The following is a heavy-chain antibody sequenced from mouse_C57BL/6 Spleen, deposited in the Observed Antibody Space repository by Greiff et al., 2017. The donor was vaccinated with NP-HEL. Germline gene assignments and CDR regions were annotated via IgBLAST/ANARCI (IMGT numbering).Heavy chain of an antibody. D-gene: IGHD2-14*01. CDR1: GYTFTSYW. CDR2: IDPSDSET. J-gene: IGHJ4*01. V-gene: IGHV1-52*01. CDR3: ASKGLGRDYAMDY. Sequence: QVQLQQSGAELVRPGSSVKLSCKASGYTFTSYWMHWVKQRPIQALEWIGNIDPSDSETHYNQKFKDKATLTVDKSSSTAYMELNSLTSEDSAVYYCASKGLGRDYAMDYWGQGTSVTVSS.